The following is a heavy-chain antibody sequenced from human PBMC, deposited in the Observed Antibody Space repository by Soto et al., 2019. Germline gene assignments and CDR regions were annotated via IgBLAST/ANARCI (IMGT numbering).Heavy chain of an antibody. Sequence: SDTLSLTCTVSGDSIGRGGYYWTWIRQHPGKGLEWIAYIYTTGSTYYNPSLKSRVGISVDTSKNQFSLKLSSVTAADTAVYYCARGIPVSGSFDYWGQGTLVTVS. CDR3: ARGIPVSGSFDY. CDR1: GDSIGRGGYY. J-gene: IGHJ4*02. D-gene: IGHD6-19*01. V-gene: IGHV4-31*03. CDR2: IYTTGST.